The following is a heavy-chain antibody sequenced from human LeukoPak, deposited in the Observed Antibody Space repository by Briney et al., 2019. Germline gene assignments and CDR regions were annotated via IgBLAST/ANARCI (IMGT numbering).Heavy chain of an antibody. Sequence: PGGSLRLSCAASGFTFSSYWMSWVRQAPGKGLEWVANIKQDGTEKYYLDSVKGRFTISRDNAKNSLYLQMNSLRVEDTAVYYCARWLGFTLSRGSYQAFDVWGQGTMVTVSS. J-gene: IGHJ3*01. V-gene: IGHV3-7*01. CDR2: IKQDGTEK. CDR3: ARWLGFTLSRGSYQAFDV. D-gene: IGHD3-16*02. CDR1: GFTFSSYW.